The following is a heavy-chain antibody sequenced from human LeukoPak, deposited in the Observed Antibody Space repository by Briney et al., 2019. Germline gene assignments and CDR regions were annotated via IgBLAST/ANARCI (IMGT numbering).Heavy chain of an antibody. V-gene: IGHV3-48*01. J-gene: IGHJ4*02. CDR2: ISSSSSTI. Sequence: LPGGSLRLSCAASGFTFSDYAMHWVRQAPGKGLEWVSYISSSSSTIYYADSVKGRFTISRDNAKNSLYLQMNSLRAEDTAVYYCARDDFRWGSSSVSYWGQGTLVTVSS. CDR3: ARDDFRWGSSSVSY. D-gene: IGHD6-6*01. CDR1: GFTFSDYA.